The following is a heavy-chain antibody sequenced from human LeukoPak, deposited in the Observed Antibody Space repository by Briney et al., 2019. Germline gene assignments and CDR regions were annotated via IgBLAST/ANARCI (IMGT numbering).Heavy chain of an antibody. CDR2: IIPIFGTA. V-gene: IGHV1-69*13. Sequence: ASVKVSCKAPGGTFSSYAISWVRQAPGQGLEWMGGIIPIFGTANYAQKFQGRVTITADESTSTAYMELSSLRSEDTAVYYCARVRLLWFGYNWFDPWGQGTLVTVSS. J-gene: IGHJ5*02. CDR3: ARVRLLWFGYNWFDP. CDR1: GGTFSSYA. D-gene: IGHD3-10*01.